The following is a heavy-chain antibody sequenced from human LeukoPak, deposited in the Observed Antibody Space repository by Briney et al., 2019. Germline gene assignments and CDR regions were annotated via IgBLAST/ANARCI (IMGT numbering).Heavy chain of an antibody. Sequence: ASVKVSCKASGYTFTGYSLHWVRQAPGQGLEWMGWINANSGGTNYAQKFQGRVTMTRDTSISTAYMELSRLRSDDTAVYYCARQFCTGGSCTHFLDYWGQGTLVTVSS. CDR3: ARQFCTGGSCTHFLDY. CDR2: INANSGGT. D-gene: IGHD2-15*01. J-gene: IGHJ4*02. CDR1: GYTFTGYS. V-gene: IGHV1-2*02.